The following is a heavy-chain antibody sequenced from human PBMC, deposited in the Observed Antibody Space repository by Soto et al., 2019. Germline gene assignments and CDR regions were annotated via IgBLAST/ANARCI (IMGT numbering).Heavy chain of an antibody. Sequence: QVHLQESGPGLVKPSETLSLTCSVSGDSINSGYWTWLRRPPGRGLEWIGFMYFGGSFNYNPTLESRVIFSVDTSKNQFSLKLTSVSAADTAIYYCSRAFYGSVGFGVDPWGQGALVTVSS. CDR3: SRAFYGSVGFGVDP. CDR1: GDSINSGY. D-gene: IGHD6-19*01. V-gene: IGHV4-59*01. J-gene: IGHJ5*02. CDR2: MYFGGSF.